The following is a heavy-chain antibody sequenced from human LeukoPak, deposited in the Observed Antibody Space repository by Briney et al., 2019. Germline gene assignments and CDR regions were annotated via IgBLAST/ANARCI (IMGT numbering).Heavy chain of an antibody. D-gene: IGHD6-13*01. CDR1: GYTFTGYY. J-gene: IGHJ6*03. CDR2: INPNSGGT. Sequence: ASVKVSCKASGYTFTGYYMHWVRQAPGQGLEWMGWINPNSGGTNYAQKFQGRVTMTRDTSISTAYMELSSLRSEDTAVYYCARVAKYSSSWYTCYYYMDVWGKGTTVTVSS. V-gene: IGHV1-2*02. CDR3: ARVAKYSSSWYTCYYYMDV.